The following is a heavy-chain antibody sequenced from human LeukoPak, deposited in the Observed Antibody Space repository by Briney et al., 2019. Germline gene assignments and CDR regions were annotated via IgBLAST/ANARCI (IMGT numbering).Heavy chain of an antibody. CDR2: FDSENNKM. D-gene: IGHD6-19*01. CDR1: EYSLSDLS. V-gene: IGHV1-24*01. CDR3: ATDRVYRSSGRSWGFFDY. Sequence: GASVQVSCKISEYSLSDLSIHWVREAPGEGLEWMGGFDSENNKMVYSQRFQGRVTMTEDTSADTAYMELTSLRSEDTAVYFCATDRVYRSSGRSWGFFDYWGHGTLVIVSS. J-gene: IGHJ4*01.